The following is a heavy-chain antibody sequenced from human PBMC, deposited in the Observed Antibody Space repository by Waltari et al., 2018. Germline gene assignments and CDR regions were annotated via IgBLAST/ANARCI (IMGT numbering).Heavy chain of an antibody. CDR1: GYTLTELS. CDR3: ATGLGGYDHWFDP. D-gene: IGHD5-12*01. V-gene: IGHV1-24*01. CDR2: FDPEEGET. Sequence: QVQLVQSGAEVKKPGASVKVSCKVSGYTLTELSMHWVRQAPGKGLEWMGVFDPEEGETTYAQKYQGRVSMPEDTSTDTAYMELSSLRSEDTAVYYRATGLGGYDHWFDPWGQGTLVTVSS. J-gene: IGHJ5*02.